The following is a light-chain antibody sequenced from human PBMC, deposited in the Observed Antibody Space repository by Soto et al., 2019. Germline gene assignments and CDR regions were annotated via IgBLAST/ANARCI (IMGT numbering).Light chain of an antibody. CDR2: KAS. V-gene: IGKV1-5*03. CDR1: QTISSW. CDR3: QQYSRCST. Sequence: DIQVTQSPSTLSASVGDRVTITCRASQTISSWLAWYQQKPGMAPKLLIYKASTLQSGVPSRFSGSGSGTEFTLTTSSLQPDDFATYYCQQYSRCSTFGHGTKVELK. J-gene: IGKJ1*01.